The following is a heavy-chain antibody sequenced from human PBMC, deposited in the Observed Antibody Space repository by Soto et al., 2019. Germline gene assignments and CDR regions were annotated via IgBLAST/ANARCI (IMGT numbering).Heavy chain of an antibody. J-gene: IGHJ5*02. Sequence: PGESLKISCRTSGYRFTSYWIAWVRQMPCKGLEWMGIIFPSDSDTRYNPSFQGQVTISADRSTSTVFLQWASLKASDTAVYFCARKDKSGYFNWFDPWGQGTLVTVSS. CDR1: GYRFTSYW. CDR2: IFPSDSDT. V-gene: IGHV5-51*01. D-gene: IGHD3-22*01. CDR3: ARKDKSGYFNWFDP.